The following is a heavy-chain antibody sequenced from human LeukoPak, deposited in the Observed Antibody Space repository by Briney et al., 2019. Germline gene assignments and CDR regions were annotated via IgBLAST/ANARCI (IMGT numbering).Heavy chain of an antibody. V-gene: IGHV4-4*07. CDR2: IYTSGST. CDR3: ASGPRGDFYWLLPHLDLDYYYYMDV. Sequence: PSETLSLTCTVSGGSISSYYWSWIRQPAGKGLEWIGHIYTSGSTNYNPSLKSRVTISVDTSKNQFSLKLSSVTAADTAVYYCASGPRGDFYWLLPHLDLDYYYYMDVWGKGTTVTISS. J-gene: IGHJ6*03. CDR1: GGSISSYY. D-gene: IGHD3-9*01.